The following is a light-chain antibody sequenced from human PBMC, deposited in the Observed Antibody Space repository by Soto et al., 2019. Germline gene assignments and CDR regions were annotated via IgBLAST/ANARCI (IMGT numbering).Light chain of an antibody. CDR1: SSDVGGYNY. V-gene: IGLV2-14*01. J-gene: IGLJ1*01. CDR2: EVN. CDR3: SSYTSSRSLYV. Sequence: QSVLTQPASVSGSPGQSITISCTGTSSDVGGYNYVSWYQQHPGKAPKLMIYEVNNRPSGVSNRFSGSKSGNTASLTISGLQAEDEADYYCSSYTSSRSLYVFGTGTKVTVL.